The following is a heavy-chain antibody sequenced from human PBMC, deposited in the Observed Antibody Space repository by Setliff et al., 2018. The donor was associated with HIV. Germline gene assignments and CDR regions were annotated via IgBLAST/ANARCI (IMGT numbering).Heavy chain of an antibody. V-gene: IGHV1-2*06. D-gene: IGHD2-21*01. Sequence: ASVKVSCKASGYTFTAYYMHWLRQAPGQGLEWMGRINPDSGGTNYAQKFQGRVTMTRETSITTAYMELSRLRSDDTAVYYCALSHLAYCGGDCYSRDYYYYMDVWGKGTTVTVSS. CDR1: GYTFTAYY. CDR2: INPDSGGT. J-gene: IGHJ6*03. CDR3: ALSHLAYCGGDCYSRDYYYYMDV.